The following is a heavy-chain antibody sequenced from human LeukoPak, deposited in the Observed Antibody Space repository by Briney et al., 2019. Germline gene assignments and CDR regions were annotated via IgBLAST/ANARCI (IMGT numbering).Heavy chain of an antibody. CDR1: GFTFSGYW. V-gene: IGHV3-74*01. D-gene: IGHD5-12*01. Sequence: GGSLRLSCAASGFTFSGYWMHWVRQAPGKGLAWVSVIRSDGSITTYADSVKGRFTISRDTAKNTLYLQMNSLRAEDTAVYYCARDGKSGNFDKWGQGTLVSVSS. J-gene: IGHJ4*02. CDR2: IRSDGSIT. CDR3: ARDGKSGNFDK.